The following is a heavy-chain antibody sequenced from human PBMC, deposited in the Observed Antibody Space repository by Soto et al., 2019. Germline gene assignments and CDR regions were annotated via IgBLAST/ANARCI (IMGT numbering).Heavy chain of an antibody. Sequence: SETLSLTCAVYGGSFSGYYWSWIRQPPGKGLEWIGEINHSGSTNYNPSLKSRVTISVDTSKNQFSLKLSSVTAADTAVYYCARGRNYDFWSGYYPYYCGMDVWGQGTTVTVSS. CDR2: INHSGST. CDR1: GGSFSGYY. CDR3: ARGRNYDFWSGYYPYYCGMDV. D-gene: IGHD3-3*01. J-gene: IGHJ6*02. V-gene: IGHV4-34*01.